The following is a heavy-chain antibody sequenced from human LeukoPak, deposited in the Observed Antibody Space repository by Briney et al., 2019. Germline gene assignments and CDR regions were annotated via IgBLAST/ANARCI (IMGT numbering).Heavy chain of an antibody. J-gene: IGHJ5*02. Sequence: AAETLSLTCTVSLDSTTSNSWSWVRQPPGKGLEWIGEIHRSGCPSYNPSLQSRVTISIDRSRNQIVLELSSVTAADTAVYYCAIRKYYDILTGYRKIPTSGFDPWGQGTLVTASS. CDR1: LDSTTSNS. CDR2: IHRSGCP. D-gene: IGHD3-9*01. V-gene: IGHV4-4*02. CDR3: AIRKYYDILTGYRKIPTSGFDP.